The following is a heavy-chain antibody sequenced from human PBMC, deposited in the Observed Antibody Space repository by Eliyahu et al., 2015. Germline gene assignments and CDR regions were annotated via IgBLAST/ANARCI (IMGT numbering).Heavy chain of an antibody. CDR1: GGSISXGXYY. CDR3: ASRYYYDSLIEGGFDI. J-gene: IGHJ3*02. D-gene: IGHD3-22*01. V-gene: IGHV4-61*02. CDR2: IYTSGST. Sequence: QVQLQESGPGLVKPSQTLSLTCTVSGGSISXGXYYWSWXRQPAGKGLEWIGRIYTSGSTNYNPSLKSRVTISVDTSKNQFSLKLSSVTAADTAVYYCASRYYYDSLIEGGFDIWGQGTMVTVSS.